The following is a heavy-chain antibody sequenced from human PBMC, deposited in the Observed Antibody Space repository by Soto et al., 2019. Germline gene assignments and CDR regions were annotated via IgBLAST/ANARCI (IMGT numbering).Heavy chain of an antibody. D-gene: IGHD2-8*02. J-gene: IGHJ5*02. CDR1: GFTFSASD. CDR3: ARQASYWHGGGGWLDP. V-gene: IGHV3-13*01. CDR2: IGTLHDT. Sequence: EVQLVESGGGLVQPGGSLRLSCGASGFTFSASDMHWVRQAAGKGLEWVSAIGTLHDTYYPDSVKGRFTISRDNAKNSLYLQMNSLRPGHTGWYYCARQASYWHGGGGWLDPWGQGTLVTVSS.